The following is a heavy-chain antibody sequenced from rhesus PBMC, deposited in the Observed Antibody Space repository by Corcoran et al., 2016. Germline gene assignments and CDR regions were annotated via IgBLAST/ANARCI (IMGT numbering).Heavy chain of an antibody. CDR2: IYGSGGST. CDR1: GYSISSNY. J-gene: IGHJ5-2*02. Sequence: QVQLEESGPGLVKPSETLSLTCAVPGYSISSNYWSWIRQPPGKGLEWIGRIYGSGGSTDYNPSLKSRVTISTDTSKNQFSLKLSSVTAADTAVYYCARLVVVFNSLDVWGRGVLVTVSS. CDR3: ARLVVVFNSLDV. D-gene: IGHD3-16*01. V-gene: IGHV4-160*01.